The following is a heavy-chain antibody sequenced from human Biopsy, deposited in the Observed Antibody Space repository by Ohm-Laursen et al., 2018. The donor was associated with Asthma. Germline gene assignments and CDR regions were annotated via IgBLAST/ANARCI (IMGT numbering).Heavy chain of an antibody. Sequence: SETLSLTCPVSGGSMSSSSYYWGWIRQPPGKGPEWMGSISYTGSAYHNPSLKSRVTISEDTSKNHFSLKLSSVTAADTAVYYCARHWDWGSFFDYWGQGTPVTVSS. V-gene: IGHV4-39*01. CDR1: GGSMSSSSYY. D-gene: IGHD7-27*01. J-gene: IGHJ4*02. CDR3: ARHWDWGSFFDY. CDR2: ISYTGSA.